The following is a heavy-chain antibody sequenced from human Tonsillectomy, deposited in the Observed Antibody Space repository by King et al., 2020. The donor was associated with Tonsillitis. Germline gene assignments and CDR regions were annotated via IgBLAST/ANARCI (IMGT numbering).Heavy chain of an antibody. J-gene: IGHJ4*02. V-gene: IGHV4-34*01. CDR1: DGSFIDYY. CDR2: INHRGIT. D-gene: IGHD1-14*01. Sequence: VQLQQWGAGLLKPSETLSLTCAVYDGSFIDYYWSWIRQSPGKGLEGIGEINHRGITNYKSSLESRVTISVDTSKNQFSLRLTSVTAADTAVYYCARGPVDHAFDYWGQGALGTVSS. CDR3: ARGPVDHAFDY.